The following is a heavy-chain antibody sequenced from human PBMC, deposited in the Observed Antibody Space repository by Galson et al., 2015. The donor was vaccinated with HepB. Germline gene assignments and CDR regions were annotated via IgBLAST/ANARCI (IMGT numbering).Heavy chain of an antibody. CDR1: GFTFSSYA. CDR3: ARGRNAVAGNTAGWC. CDR2: IAYDGDNK. Sequence: SLRLSCAASGFTFSSYAMHWVRQAPGKGLEWVAVIAYDGDNKYYADSVKGRFTISRDNSKNTLYLQMNSLRAEDTAIYYCARGRNAVAGNTAGWCWGQGTLVTVSS. V-gene: IGHV3-30-3*01. D-gene: IGHD6-19*01. J-gene: IGHJ4*02.